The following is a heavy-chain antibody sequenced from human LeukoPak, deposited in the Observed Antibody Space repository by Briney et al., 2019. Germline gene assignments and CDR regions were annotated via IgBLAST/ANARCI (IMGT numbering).Heavy chain of an antibody. CDR3: AKARDRSGPYGDY. D-gene: IGHD3-22*01. J-gene: IGHJ4*02. CDR1: GSTFSNYA. CDR2: FSDSSGST. Sequence: GGSLRLSCAASGSTFSNYAMSWVRQAPGKGLEWISAFSDSSGSTHYADSVKGRFTISRDNSKNTLYLQMNSLRADDTAVYYCAKARDRSGPYGDYWGQGTLVTVSS. V-gene: IGHV3-23*01.